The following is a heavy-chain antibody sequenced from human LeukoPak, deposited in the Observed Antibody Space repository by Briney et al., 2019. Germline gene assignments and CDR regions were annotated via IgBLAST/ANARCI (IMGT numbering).Heavy chain of an antibody. CDR3: ASKDSSGWYEEA. CDR1: GYTFTSYY. CDR2: INPSGGST. D-gene: IGHD6-19*01. Sequence: PGASVKVSCKASGYTFTSYYMHWVRQAPGQGLEWMGIINPSGGSTSYAQKFQGRVTMTRDTSTSTVYMELSSLRSEDTAVYYCASKDSSGWYEEAWGQGTLVTVSS. J-gene: IGHJ5*02. V-gene: IGHV1-46*01.